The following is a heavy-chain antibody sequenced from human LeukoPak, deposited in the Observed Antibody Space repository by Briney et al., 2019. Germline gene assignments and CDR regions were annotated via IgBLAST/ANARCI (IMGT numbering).Heavy chain of an antibody. CDR3: ARDVPTVTTGGWFDP. J-gene: IGHJ5*02. V-gene: IGHV1-18*01. D-gene: IGHD4-17*01. Sequence: ASVKVSCRASGYTFTSYGISWVRQAPGQGLEWMGWISAYNGNTNYAQKLQGRVTMTTDTSTSTAYMELRSLRSDDTAVYYCARDVPTVTTGGWFDPWGQGTLVTVSS. CDR1: GYTFTSYG. CDR2: ISAYNGNT.